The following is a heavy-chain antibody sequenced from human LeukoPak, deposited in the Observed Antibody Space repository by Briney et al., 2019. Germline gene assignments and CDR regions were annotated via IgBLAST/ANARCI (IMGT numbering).Heavy chain of an antibody. J-gene: IGHJ6*03. CDR2: TYYSGST. Sequence: PSETLSLTCTVSGGSISSSSYYWGWIHQPPGKGLEWIGSTYYSGSTYYNPSLKSRVTISVDTSKNQFSLKLSSVTAADTAVYYCARAIFGVVIYYYYYMDVWGKGTTVTVSS. V-gene: IGHV4-39*07. CDR3: ARAIFGVVIYYYYYMDV. CDR1: GGSISSSSYY. D-gene: IGHD3-3*01.